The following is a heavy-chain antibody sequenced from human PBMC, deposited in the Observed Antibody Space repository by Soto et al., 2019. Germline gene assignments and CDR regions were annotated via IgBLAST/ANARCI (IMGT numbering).Heavy chain of an antibody. J-gene: IGHJ3*02. D-gene: IGHD2-2*01. Sequence: GSLRLSCAASGFTVSSNYMSWVRQAPGKGLEWVSVIYSGGSTYYADSVKGRFTISRDNSKNTLYLQMNSLRAEDTAVYYCARDCSSTSCSDVDAFDIWGQGTMVTVSS. CDR3: ARDCSSTSCSDVDAFDI. CDR2: IYSGGST. V-gene: IGHV3-66*01. CDR1: GFTVSSNY.